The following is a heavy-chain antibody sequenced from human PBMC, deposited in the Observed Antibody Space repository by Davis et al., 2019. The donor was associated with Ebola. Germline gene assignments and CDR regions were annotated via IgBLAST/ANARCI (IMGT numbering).Heavy chain of an antibody. CDR1: GYTFTSYY. D-gene: IGHD2-21*02. CDR3: ARDIVVVTALYYYGMDV. J-gene: IGHJ6*02. V-gene: IGHV1-46*01. Sequence: ASVKVSCKASGYTFTSYYMHWARQAPGQGPEWMGIINPSGGSTSYAQKFQGRVTMTRDTSTSTVYMELSSLRSEDTAVYYCARDIVVVTALYYYGMDVWGQGTTVTASS. CDR2: INPSGGST.